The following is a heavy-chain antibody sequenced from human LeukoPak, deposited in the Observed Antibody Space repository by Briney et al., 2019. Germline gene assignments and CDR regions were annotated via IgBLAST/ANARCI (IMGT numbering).Heavy chain of an antibody. Sequence: PSETLSLTCAVYGGSFSGYYWSWIRQPPGKGLEWIGEINHSGSTNYNPSLKSRVTISVDTSKNQFSLKLSSVTAADTAVYYCARIGSGDIVMVVAATKDYGMDVWGQGTTVTVSS. CDR3: ARIGSGDIVMVVAATKDYGMDV. D-gene: IGHD2-15*01. CDR2: INHSGST. CDR1: GGSFSGYY. V-gene: IGHV4-34*01. J-gene: IGHJ6*02.